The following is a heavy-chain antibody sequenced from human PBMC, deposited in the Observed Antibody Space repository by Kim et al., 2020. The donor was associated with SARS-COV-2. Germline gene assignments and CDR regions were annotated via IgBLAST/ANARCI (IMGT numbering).Heavy chain of an antibody. Sequence: ASVKVSCKVSGYTLTELSMHWVRQAPGKGLEWMGGFDPEDGETIYAQKFQGRVTMTEDTSTDTAYMELSRLRSEDTAVYYCATSTYGDYAGDYWGQGTLVTVSS. J-gene: IGHJ4*02. CDR2: FDPEDGET. V-gene: IGHV1-24*01. CDR3: ATSTYGDYAGDY. CDR1: GYTLTELS. D-gene: IGHD4-17*01.